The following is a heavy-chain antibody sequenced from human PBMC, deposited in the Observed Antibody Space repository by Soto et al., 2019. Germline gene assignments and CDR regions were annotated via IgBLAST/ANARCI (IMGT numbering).Heavy chain of an antibody. J-gene: IGHJ6*02. CDR1: GRTFSSYA. CDR2: IIPIFGTA. CDR3: ARRLTTVHYYYYGMDV. Sequence: ASVKVSCNASGRTFSSYAISWVRQAPGQGLERKGGIIPIFGTATYAQKFQGRVTITADESTSTAYMELSSLRSEDTGVYYCARRLTTVHYYYYGMDVWCQGTTVTVSS. V-gene: IGHV1-69*13. D-gene: IGHD4-4*01.